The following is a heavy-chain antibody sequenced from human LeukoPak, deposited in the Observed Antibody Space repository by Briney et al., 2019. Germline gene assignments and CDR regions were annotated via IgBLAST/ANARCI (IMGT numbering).Heavy chain of an antibody. CDR1: GYTFTSYY. CDR3: ARDGDYYDSSGSTPSCLDL. V-gene: IGHV1-46*01. D-gene: IGHD3-22*01. Sequence: ASVKVSCKASGYTFTSYYMHWVRQAPGQGLEWMGIINPSGGSTSYAQKFQGRVTMTRDTSTSTVYMELSSLRSEDTAVYYCARDGDYYDSSGSTPSCLDLWGRGTLVTVSS. CDR2: INPSGGST. J-gene: IGHJ2*01.